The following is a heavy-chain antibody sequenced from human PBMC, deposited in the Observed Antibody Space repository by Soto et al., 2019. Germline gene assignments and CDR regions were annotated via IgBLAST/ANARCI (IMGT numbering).Heavy chain of an antibody. D-gene: IGHD6-19*01. CDR3: ARDRAVAGDFDY. Sequence: WMHWVRQAPGKGLVWVSRINSDGSSTSYADSVKGRFTISRDNAKNTLYLQMSSLRAEDTAVYYCARDRAVAGDFDYWGQGTLVTVSS. CDR2: INSDGSST. J-gene: IGHJ4*02. V-gene: IGHV3-74*01. CDR1: W.